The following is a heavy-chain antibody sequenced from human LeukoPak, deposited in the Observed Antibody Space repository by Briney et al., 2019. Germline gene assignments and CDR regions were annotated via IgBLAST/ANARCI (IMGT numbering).Heavy chain of an antibody. CDR3: APRRKAFYYDSSGYYNFDY. D-gene: IGHD3-22*01. CDR1: GGTFSSYA. CDR2: IIPIFGTA. J-gene: IGHJ4*02. Sequence: SVKVSCKASGGTFSSYAISWVRQAPGQGLEWMGGIIPIFGTANYAQKFQGRVTMTEDTSTDTAYMELSSLRSEDTAVYYCAPRRKAFYYDSSGYYNFDYWGQGTLVTVSS. V-gene: IGHV1-69*06.